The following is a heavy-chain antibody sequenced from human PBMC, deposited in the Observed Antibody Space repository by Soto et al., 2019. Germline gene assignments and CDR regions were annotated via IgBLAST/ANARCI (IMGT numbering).Heavy chain of an antibody. J-gene: IGHJ3*02. Sequence: GESLKISCKTSGYSFTTYWIAWVRQMPGKGLEWMGIIYPGDSERRYSPSFQGQVTISADKSISTAYLQWSGLEASDTAMYYCARLGYTSGYFDIWGQGTMVTVSS. CDR3: ARLGYTSGYFDI. CDR1: GYSFTTYW. V-gene: IGHV5-51*01. CDR2: IYPGDSER. D-gene: IGHD6-19*01.